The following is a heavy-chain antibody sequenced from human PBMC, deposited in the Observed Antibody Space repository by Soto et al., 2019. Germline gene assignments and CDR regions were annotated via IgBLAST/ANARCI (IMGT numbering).Heavy chain of an antibody. D-gene: IGHD7-27*01. J-gene: IGHJ4*02. CDR3: ARERGDGDPL. Sequence: EVQVVESGGGLVQPGGSLRLSCAASGFYVSNYYMSWFRQAPGKGLEWVSVIYRGGEIYYADTVQGRFTTFRDISRNSVVHKINSLGVDDTAVSSCARERGDGDPLWGQGVVVNVS. V-gene: IGHV3-66*01. CDR1: GFYVSNYY. CDR2: IYRGGEI.